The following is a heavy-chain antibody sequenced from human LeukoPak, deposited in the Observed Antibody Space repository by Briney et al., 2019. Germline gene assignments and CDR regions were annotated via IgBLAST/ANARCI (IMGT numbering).Heavy chain of an antibody. D-gene: IGHD3-10*01. CDR1: GFTFSSYW. Sequence: PGGSLRLSCAASGFTFSSYWMHWVHQAPGKGLVWVSRINTDGSSTSYADSVKGRFTISRDNAKNTLYLQLNSLRAEDTAVYYCARDYYGSYNWFDPWGQGTLVTVSS. J-gene: IGHJ5*02. V-gene: IGHV3-74*01. CDR2: INTDGSST. CDR3: ARDYYGSYNWFDP.